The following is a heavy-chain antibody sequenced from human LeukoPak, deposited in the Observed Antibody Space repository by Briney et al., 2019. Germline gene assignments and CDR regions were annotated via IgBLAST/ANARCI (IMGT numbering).Heavy chain of an antibody. J-gene: IGHJ4*02. Sequence: GGSLRLSCTVSGFTVSSNSMSWVRQAPGKGLEWVSFIYSDNTHYSDSVKGRFTISRDNSKNTLYLQMNSLRAEDTAVYYCAKAHYMITFGGVDYWGQGTLVTVSS. CDR2: IYSDNT. D-gene: IGHD3-16*01. CDR3: AKAHYMITFGGVDY. CDR1: GFTVSSNS. V-gene: IGHV3-53*01.